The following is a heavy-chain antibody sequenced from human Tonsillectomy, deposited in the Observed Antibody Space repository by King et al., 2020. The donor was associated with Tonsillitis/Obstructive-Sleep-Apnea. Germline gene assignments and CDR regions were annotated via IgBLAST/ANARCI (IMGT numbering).Heavy chain of an antibody. CDR2: IQQDGSEK. J-gene: IGHJ4*02. CDR1: GFTFSTYW. D-gene: IGHD3-3*01. Sequence: VQLVESGGGLVQPGGSLRLSCAASGFTFSTYWMSWVRQAPGKGLEWVANIQQDGSEKYYVDSLKGRFTISRDNAKNSLYLQMNSLRAEDTAVYYCARDRADYDLWSGYFFGGSDYWGQGTLVTVSS. V-gene: IGHV3-7*03. CDR3: ARDRADYDLWSGYFFGGSDY.